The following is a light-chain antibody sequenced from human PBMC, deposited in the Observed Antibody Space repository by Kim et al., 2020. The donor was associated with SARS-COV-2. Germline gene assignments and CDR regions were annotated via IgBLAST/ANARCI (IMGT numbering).Light chain of an antibody. V-gene: IGKV3-15*01. CDR1: QSIRSK. J-gene: IGKJ1*01. Sequence: EIVMTQSPATLSVSPGERATLSCRASQSIRSKLAWYQQKPGQGPRLLIYDASTRATGIPARFSGSGSGTEFTLTISSLQSEDFALYYCHQYYNWPPGTFGQGTKVDIK. CDR3: HQYYNWPPGT. CDR2: DAS.